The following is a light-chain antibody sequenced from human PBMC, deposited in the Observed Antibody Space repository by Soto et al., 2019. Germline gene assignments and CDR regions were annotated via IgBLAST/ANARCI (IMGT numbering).Light chain of an antibody. V-gene: IGKV3-20*01. Sequence: ETVLTQSPASLSLSPGERATLSCRASQSVSSSYLAWYQQKPGQAPRFLIYGASTRATGIPDRFSGSGSGTDFTLTISRLEPEDFAVYFCLQYGGLPRTFGQGTKV. CDR2: GAS. CDR1: QSVSSSY. J-gene: IGKJ1*01. CDR3: LQYGGLPRT.